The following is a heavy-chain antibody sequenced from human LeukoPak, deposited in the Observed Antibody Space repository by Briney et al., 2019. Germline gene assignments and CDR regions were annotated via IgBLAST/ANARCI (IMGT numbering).Heavy chain of an antibody. CDR3: ASAYYDILTGYGKTFDY. Sequence: GGSLRLSCAASGFTFSSYSMNWVRQAPGKGLEWVSSISSSSSYIYYADSVKGRFTISRDNAKNSLYLQMNSLRAEDTAVYYCASAYYDILTGYGKTFDYWGQGTLVTVSS. V-gene: IGHV3-21*01. J-gene: IGHJ4*02. D-gene: IGHD3-9*01. CDR2: ISSSSSYI. CDR1: GFTFSSYS.